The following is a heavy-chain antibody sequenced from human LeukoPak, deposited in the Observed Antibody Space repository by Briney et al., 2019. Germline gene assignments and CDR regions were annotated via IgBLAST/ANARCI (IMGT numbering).Heavy chain of an antibody. Sequence: PWGSLRLSCAASGFTFSSYSINWVRQVPGKGLEWVSSISSSSSYIYYADSVKGRFTISRDNAKNSLYLQMNSLRAEDTAVYYCARALIGYSFDYWGQGTLVTVSS. CDR3: ARALIGYSFDY. D-gene: IGHD2-8*01. CDR2: ISSSSSYI. V-gene: IGHV3-21*01. J-gene: IGHJ4*02. CDR1: GFTFSSYS.